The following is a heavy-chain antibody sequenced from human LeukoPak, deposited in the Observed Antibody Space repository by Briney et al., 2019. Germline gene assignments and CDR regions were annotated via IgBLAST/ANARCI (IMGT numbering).Heavy chain of an antibody. CDR1: GGSFSGYY. V-gene: IGHV4-34*01. CDR3: ARGSGLYGMDV. Sequence: PPETLSLTCAVSGGSFSGYYWSWIRQPPGKGLEWIGEINHSGSTNYNPSLKSRVTISVDTSKNQFSLKLSSVTAADTAVYYCARGSGLYGMDVWGQGTTVTVSS. J-gene: IGHJ6*02. CDR2: INHSGST.